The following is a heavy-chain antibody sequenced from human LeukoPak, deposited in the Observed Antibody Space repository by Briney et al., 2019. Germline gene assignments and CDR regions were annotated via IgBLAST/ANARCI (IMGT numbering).Heavy chain of an antibody. Sequence: SETLSLSCTVSDVSISSYCWSWIRQPPGKGLEYIGYIYHSGTTNYNPSLKSRVTMSVDTSKNQFSLKLSSVTAADTAVYYCATLSYYGSTYYFDYWGQGTLVTVSS. CDR2: IYHSGTT. CDR1: DVSISSYC. CDR3: ATLSYYGSTYYFDY. D-gene: IGHD3-10*01. J-gene: IGHJ4*02. V-gene: IGHV4-59*12.